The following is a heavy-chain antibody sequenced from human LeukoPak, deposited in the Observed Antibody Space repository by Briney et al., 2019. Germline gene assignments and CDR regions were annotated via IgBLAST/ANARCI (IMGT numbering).Heavy chain of an antibody. CDR2: IYYSGST. D-gene: IGHD3-10*01. CDR1: GGSISSYY. J-gene: IGHJ4*02. Sequence: SETLSLTCTVSGGSISSYYWSWIRQPPAKGPERTGYIYYSGSTNYNPSLKSRVTISVDTSKNQFSLKLSSVTAADMAVYYCARRAPYGSGSYLYFDYWGQGTLVTVSS. CDR3: ARRAPYGSGSYLYFDY. V-gene: IGHV4-59*08.